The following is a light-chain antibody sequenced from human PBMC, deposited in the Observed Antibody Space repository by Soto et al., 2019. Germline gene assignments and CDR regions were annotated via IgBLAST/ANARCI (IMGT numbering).Light chain of an antibody. CDR1: QSVLYSSNNKNY. Sequence: DIVMTQSPDSLAVSLGERATINCKSSQSVLYSSNNKNYLAWYQQKPGQPPKLLIYWASARESGVPDRFSGSGYGTDFTLTISSLQAEDVAVYSCQQYYSIPYTFGQGTKLEIK. CDR3: QQYYSIPYT. V-gene: IGKV4-1*01. CDR2: WAS. J-gene: IGKJ2*01.